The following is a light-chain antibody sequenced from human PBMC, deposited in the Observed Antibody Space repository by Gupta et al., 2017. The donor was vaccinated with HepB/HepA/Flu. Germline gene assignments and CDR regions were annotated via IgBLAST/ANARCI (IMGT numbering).Light chain of an antibody. V-gene: IGLV2-8*01. Sequence: QSALTQPPSASGSPGQSVPISCTGTSSDVGGYNYVSWYQQHPGKAPKLVIYEVSKRPSGVRDRFSGSKSGNTASLTVSGLQAEDEADYYCSSYAGSNNLMIFGGGTKLTVL. J-gene: IGLJ2*01. CDR2: EVS. CDR1: SSDVGGYNY. CDR3: SSYAGSNNLMI.